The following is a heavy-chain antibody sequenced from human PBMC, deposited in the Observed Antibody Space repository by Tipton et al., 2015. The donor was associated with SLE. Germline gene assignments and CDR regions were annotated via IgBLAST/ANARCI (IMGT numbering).Heavy chain of an antibody. V-gene: IGHV4-38-2*02. CDR2: IYHSGST. D-gene: IGHD3-10*01. J-gene: IGHJ4*02. CDR3: ARVGEAYY. Sequence: TLSLTCTVSGGSISSHYWSWIRQPPGKGLEWIGSIYHSGSTYYNPSLKSRVTISVDTSKNQFSLKLSSVTAADTAVYYCARVGEAYYWGQGTLVTVSS. CDR1: GGSISSHY.